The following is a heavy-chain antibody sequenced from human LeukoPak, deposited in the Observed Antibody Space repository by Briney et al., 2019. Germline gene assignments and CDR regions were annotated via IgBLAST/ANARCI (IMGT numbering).Heavy chain of an antibody. J-gene: IGHJ4*02. CDR1: GASISSYY. CDR3: ARLGDTAKIDY. Sequence: PSETLSLTCTVSGASISSYYWSWIRQPPGKGLEWIGYGYYSGYTDYNPSLKGRVTTSIDTSKNQFSLKLSSVTAADTAVYYCARLGDTAKIDYWGQGTLVTVSS. D-gene: IGHD5-18*01. CDR2: GYYSGYT. V-gene: IGHV4-59*01.